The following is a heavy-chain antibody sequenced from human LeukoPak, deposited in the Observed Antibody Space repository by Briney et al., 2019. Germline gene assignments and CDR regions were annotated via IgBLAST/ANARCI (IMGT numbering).Heavy chain of an antibody. CDR1: GFTFSNYW. Sequence: GGSLRLSCAASGFTFSNYWVHWVRQAPGKGLVWLSCINSDGSSTTYADSVKGRFTISRDNAKNTLYLQMNGLRAEDTAVYYCASGYYMDVWGKGTTVTVSS. CDR3: ASGYYMDV. CDR2: INSDGSST. V-gene: IGHV3-74*01. J-gene: IGHJ6*03.